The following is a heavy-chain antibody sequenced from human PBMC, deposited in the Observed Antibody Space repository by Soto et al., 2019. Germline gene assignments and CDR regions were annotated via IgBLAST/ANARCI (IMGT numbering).Heavy chain of an antibody. V-gene: IGHV1-18*01. CDR3: AMVDNYVTPTPLDV. Sequence: QVQLVQSGDEVRKPGSSVKVSCKASGYIFVNYTIAWVRQAPGQGLEGMGWISAYSGNTYYASKGQGRLTMTTDTSTGTAYMGLRSLASDDTGVYYCAMVDNYVTPTPLDVWGEGTTVIVSS. CDR1: GYIFVNYT. D-gene: IGHD3-16*01. CDR2: ISAYSGNT. J-gene: IGHJ6*04.